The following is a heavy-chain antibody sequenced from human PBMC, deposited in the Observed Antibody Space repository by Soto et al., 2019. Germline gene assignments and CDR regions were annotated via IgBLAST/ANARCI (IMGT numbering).Heavy chain of an antibody. CDR1: GDSVSSNSAA. CDR2: TYYRSFRSKWSN. V-gene: IGHV6-1*01. D-gene: IGHD6-13*01. CDR3: ARDHGVAAADAFDPAFDV. Sequence: PSQTLSLTCAISGDSVSSNSAAWNWIRQSPSRGLEWLGRTYYRSFRSKWSNDYAVSVKSRITINPDTSKNQFSLHLNSITPEDTAVYYCARDHGVAAADAFDPAFDVWRQATMVSV. J-gene: IGHJ3*01.